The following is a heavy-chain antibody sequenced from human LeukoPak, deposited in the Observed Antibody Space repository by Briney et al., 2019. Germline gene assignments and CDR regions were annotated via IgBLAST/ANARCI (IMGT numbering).Heavy chain of an antibody. J-gene: IGHJ4*02. CDR3: ARGVGSGYDWGNDFDY. D-gene: IGHD5-12*01. V-gene: IGHV1-2*02. CDR2: INPNSGGT. CDR1: GYTFTGYY. Sequence: ASVKVSCKASGYTFTGYYMHWVRQAPGQGLEWMGWINPNSGGTNYAQKLQGRVTMTTDTSTSTAYMELRSLRSDDTAVYYCARGVGSGYDWGNDFDYWGQGTLVTVSS.